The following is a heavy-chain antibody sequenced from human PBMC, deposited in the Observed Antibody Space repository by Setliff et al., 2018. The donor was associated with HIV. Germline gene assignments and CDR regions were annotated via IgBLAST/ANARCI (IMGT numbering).Heavy chain of an antibody. CDR3: ARESGVAAGAFGS. V-gene: IGHV4-34*01. CDR1: GGSFSGYY. J-gene: IGHJ4*02. Sequence: PSETLSLTCAVYGGSFSGYYWSWIRQPPGKGLEWIGEINHSGSTHYNPSLKRRVTISIDKSKKQFSLKVRSVTAADTAVYYCARESGVAAGAFGSWGQGTLVTVSS. CDR2: INHSGST. D-gene: IGHD6-13*01.